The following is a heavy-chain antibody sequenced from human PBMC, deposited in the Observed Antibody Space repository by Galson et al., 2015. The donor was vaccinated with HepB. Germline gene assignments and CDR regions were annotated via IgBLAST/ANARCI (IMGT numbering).Heavy chain of an antibody. V-gene: IGHV3-7*01. J-gene: IGHJ4*02. D-gene: IGHD5-18*01. CDR1: GFSFSSYW. Sequence: LRLSCAASGFSFSSYWMSWVRQAPGTGLEWGANIKQDGSKKYYVDSVKGRFTISRDNAKNALYLQMNSLRAEDTAVYYCASNQGDSYGPFYFDYWGQGTLVTVSS. CDR3: ASNQGDSYGPFYFDY. CDR2: IKQDGSKK.